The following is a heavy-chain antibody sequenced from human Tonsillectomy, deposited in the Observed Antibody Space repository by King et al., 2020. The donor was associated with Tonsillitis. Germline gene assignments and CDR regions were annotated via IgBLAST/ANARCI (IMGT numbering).Heavy chain of an antibody. CDR1: GGSISSGGYY. D-gene: IGHD4-11*01. CDR3: AGEGGLHYYYYYYYMDV. CDR2: IYNSVST. J-gene: IGHJ6*03. Sequence: VQLQESGPGLVKPSQTLSLTCTVSGGSISSGGYYWSWIRQLPGKGLEWIGYIYNSVSTSYNPSLTSRVTISLDTSKNQFSLKLSSVAAADTAVYYCAGEGGLHYYYYYYYMDVWGKGTTVTVSS. V-gene: IGHV4-31*03.